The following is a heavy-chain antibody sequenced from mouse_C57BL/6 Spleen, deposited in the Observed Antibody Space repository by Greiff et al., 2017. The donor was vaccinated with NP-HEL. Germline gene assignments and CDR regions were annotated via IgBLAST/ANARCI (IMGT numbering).Heavy chain of an antibody. Sequence: VQLQQSGAELVRPGASVTLSCKASGYTFTDYEMHWVKQTPVHGLEWIGAIDPETGGTAYNQKFKGKAILTADKSSSTAYMELRSLTSEDSAVYYCTRSGSNYVMDYWGQGTSVTVSS. CDR3: TRSGSNYVMDY. CDR2: IDPETGGT. CDR1: GYTFTDYE. J-gene: IGHJ4*01. V-gene: IGHV1-15*01. D-gene: IGHD2-5*01.